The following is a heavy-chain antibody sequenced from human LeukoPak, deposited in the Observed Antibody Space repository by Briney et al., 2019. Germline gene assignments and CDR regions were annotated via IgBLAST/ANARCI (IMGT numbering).Heavy chain of an antibody. CDR1: GFTFSGYA. CDR2: ISGSGGST. Sequence: GASLRLSCAASGFTFSGYAMSWVRQAPGKGLEWVSAISGSGGSTYYADSVKGRFTISRDNSKNTLYLQMNSLRAEDTAVYYCAKSTAMVTSFDYWGQGTLVTVSS. J-gene: IGHJ4*02. V-gene: IGHV3-23*01. D-gene: IGHD5-18*01. CDR3: AKSTAMVTSFDY.